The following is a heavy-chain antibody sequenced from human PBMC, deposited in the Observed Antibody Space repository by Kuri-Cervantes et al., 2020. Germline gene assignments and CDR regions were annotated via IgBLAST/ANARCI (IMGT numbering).Heavy chain of an antibody. V-gene: IGHV4-59*01. J-gene: IGHJ4*02. CDR2: MYFSGST. CDR3: ARVKSVDNFWSGRYFFDS. Sequence: SETLSPTCTVPGGSISSYYWSWIRQPPGKALEWIGYMYFSGSTNYNPSPKSRVTISVETSKNQVSLKLNSVTAADTAVYFCARVKSVDNFWSGRYFFDSWGKGPLVPVSS. CDR1: GGSISSYY. D-gene: IGHD3-3*01.